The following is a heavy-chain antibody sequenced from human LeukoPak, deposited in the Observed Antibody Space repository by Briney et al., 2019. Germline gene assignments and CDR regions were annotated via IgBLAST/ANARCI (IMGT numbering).Heavy chain of an antibody. D-gene: IGHD2-15*01. J-gene: IGHJ4*02. CDR1: GFTFSSYW. V-gene: IGHV3-7*01. CDR3: ARELGYCSGGSCYAFDY. Sequence: QPGGSLRLSCAASGFTFSSYWMSWVRQAPGKGLERVANIKQDGSEKYYVDSVKGRFTISRDNAKNSLYLQMNSLRAEDTAVYYCARELGYCSGGSCYAFDYWGQGTLVTVSS. CDR2: IKQDGSEK.